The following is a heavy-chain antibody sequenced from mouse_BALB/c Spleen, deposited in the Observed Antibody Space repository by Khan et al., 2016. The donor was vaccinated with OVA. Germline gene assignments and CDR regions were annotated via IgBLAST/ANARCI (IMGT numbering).Heavy chain of an antibody. D-gene: IGHD2-14*01. J-gene: IGHJ4*01. Sequence: EVQLQESGPGLVKPSQSLSLTCTVTGYSITSDYAWNWIRQFPGNKLEWMGYIRSTGSTSYNPSLKSRISLTRDTSKNQFFLQLKSVSTEDTASYYCARYLYYRYGYALDCWGRGTSVTVSS. CDR2: IRSTGST. CDR3: ARYLYYRYGYALDC. CDR1: GYSITSDYA. V-gene: IGHV3-2*02.